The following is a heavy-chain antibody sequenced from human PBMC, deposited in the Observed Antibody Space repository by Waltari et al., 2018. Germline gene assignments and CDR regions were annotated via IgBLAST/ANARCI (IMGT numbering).Heavy chain of an antibody. Sequence: QVQLVQSGAEVKKPGASVMVPCKASGYTFTSSDINWVRQATGQGLEWMGWMNPNSGNTGYAQKFQGRVTMTRNTSISTAYMELSSLRSEDTAVYYCAREPPSFYYFDYWGQGTLVTVSS. D-gene: IGHD3-10*01. CDR3: AREPPSFYYFDY. CDR1: GYTFTSSD. V-gene: IGHV1-8*02. J-gene: IGHJ4*02. CDR2: MNPNSGNT.